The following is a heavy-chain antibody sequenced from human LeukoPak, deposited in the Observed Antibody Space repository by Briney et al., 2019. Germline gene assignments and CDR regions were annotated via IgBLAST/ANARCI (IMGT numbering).Heavy chain of an antibody. CDR3: ATFLAVIAARDSLYFQH. V-gene: IGHV3-23*01. CDR2: VSGSGGVT. D-gene: IGHD6-6*01. Sequence: GGSLRLSCGASGFTFSKYAMSWVRQAPGKGLEWLSGVSGSGGVTYYADSVKGRFTISRDNSKNTLHLQMNSLRAEDTAVYYCATFLAVIAARDSLYFQHWGQGTLVSVSS. J-gene: IGHJ1*01. CDR1: GFTFSKYA.